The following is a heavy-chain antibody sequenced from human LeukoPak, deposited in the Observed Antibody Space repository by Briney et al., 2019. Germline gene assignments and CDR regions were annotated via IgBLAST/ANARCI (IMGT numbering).Heavy chain of an antibody. V-gene: IGHV5-51*01. CDR1: RYSFAMYW. CDR2: IYPGDSTT. J-gene: IGHJ4*02. Sequence: GESLQISCQGLRYSFAMYWIAWVRQLPGKGLEWMGIIYPGDSTTRYSPSFEGQVTISVDKSISTAFLQWTSLKSSDTAMYYCARQVTVATAGDYWGQGTLVTVSS. CDR3: ARQVTVATAGDY. D-gene: IGHD6-13*01.